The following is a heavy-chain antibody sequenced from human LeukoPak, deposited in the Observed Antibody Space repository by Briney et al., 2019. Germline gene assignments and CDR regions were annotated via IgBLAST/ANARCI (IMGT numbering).Heavy chain of an antibody. CDR2: IYTSGST. CDR3: ARDTETQYYYDSSGYPPRGDAFDI. D-gene: IGHD3-22*01. CDR1: GGSISSYY. V-gene: IGHV4-4*07. Sequence: SETLSLTCTVSGGSISSYYWNWIRQPAGKGLEWIGRIYTSGSTNYNPPLKSRVTMSVDTSKNQSSLKLSSVTAADTAVYYCARDTETQYYYDSSGYPPRGDAFDIWGQGTMVTVSS. J-gene: IGHJ3*02.